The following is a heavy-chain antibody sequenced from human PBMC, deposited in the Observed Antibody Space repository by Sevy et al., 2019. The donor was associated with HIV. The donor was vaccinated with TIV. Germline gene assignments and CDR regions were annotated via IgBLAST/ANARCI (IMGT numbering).Heavy chain of an antibody. D-gene: IGHD6-6*01. CDR2: IYHSGST. CDR1: GYSISSGYY. Sequence: SETLSLTCTVSGYSISSGYYWGWIRQPPGKGLEWIGSIYHSGSTYYNPSLKSRVTISVDTSKNQFSLKLGSVTAADTAVYYCARVGSSSVVGDYWGQGTLVTVSS. CDR3: ARVGSSSVVGDY. V-gene: IGHV4-38-2*02. J-gene: IGHJ4*02.